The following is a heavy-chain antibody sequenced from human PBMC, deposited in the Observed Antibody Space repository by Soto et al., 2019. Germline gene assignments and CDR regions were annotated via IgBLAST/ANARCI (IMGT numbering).Heavy chain of an antibody. Sequence: QVQLVESGGGLVKPGGSLRLSCAASGFTFSDYYMSWIRQAPGKGLEWVSYISSSGIYTNYADSVKGRFTISRDNDKNPRYLQMHSLRAEDTAVYYCARDADILTGSDAFDIWGQGTMLTVSS. CDR1: GFTFSDYY. CDR2: ISSSGIYT. CDR3: ARDADILTGSDAFDI. D-gene: IGHD3-9*01. V-gene: IGHV3-11*05. J-gene: IGHJ3*02.